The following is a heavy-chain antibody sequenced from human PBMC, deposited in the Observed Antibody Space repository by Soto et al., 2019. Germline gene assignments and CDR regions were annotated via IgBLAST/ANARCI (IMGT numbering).Heavy chain of an antibody. CDR2: VSHDGIIQ. Sequence: QVQLVESGGGVVQSGRSLRLSCVASGFTFRTFGMQWVRQVPGKGLEWVAVVSHDGIIQHYADSVKGRFSISRDNFKNTVYLKMYRLRPDDTAVYYCAKEGTPYTSSHLDNWGQGTLVTVSS. V-gene: IGHV3-30*18. CDR1: GFTFRTFG. CDR3: AKEGTPYTSSHLDN. D-gene: IGHD6-19*01. J-gene: IGHJ4*02.